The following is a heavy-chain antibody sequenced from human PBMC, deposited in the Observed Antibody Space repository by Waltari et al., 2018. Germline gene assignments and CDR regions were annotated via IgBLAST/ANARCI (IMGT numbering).Heavy chain of an antibody. CDR3: ARPEHYSSYGMDV. V-gene: IGHV3-23*03. Sequence: EVQLLESGGGLVQPGGSLRLSCAASGFIFSEYAMSWVRKAPGKGLEWLSVIYSASTTNYVDSVKGRFTISRDNSKNTLYLQMNSLRAEDTAVYYCARPEHYSSYGMDVWGQGTTVTVSS. CDR2: IYSASTT. D-gene: IGHD3-10*01. J-gene: IGHJ6*02. CDR1: GFIFSEYA.